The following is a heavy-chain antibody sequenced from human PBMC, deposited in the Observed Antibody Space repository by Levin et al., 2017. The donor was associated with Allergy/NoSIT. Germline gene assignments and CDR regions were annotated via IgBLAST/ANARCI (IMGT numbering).Heavy chain of an antibody. J-gene: IGHJ4*02. Sequence: GESLKISCRASGYSFSNYWIGWVRQMPGKGLEWMGIIYPRDPDTRYSPSFEGQVTISADKSINTAYLQWSSLEASDSAMYYCARHQGVGRGAYGSDFWGQGTLVTVSS. CDR3: ARHQGVGRGAYGSDF. D-gene: IGHD4-17*01. CDR1: GYSFSNYW. V-gene: IGHV5-51*01. CDR2: IYPRDPDT.